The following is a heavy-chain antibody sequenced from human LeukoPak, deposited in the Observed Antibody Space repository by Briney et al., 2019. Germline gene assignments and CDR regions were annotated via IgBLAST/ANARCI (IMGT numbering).Heavy chain of an antibody. Sequence: GGPLRLSCAASGFTFSSYGMHWVRQAPGKGLEWVAVISYDGSNKYYADSVKGRFTISRDNSKNTLYLQMNSLRAEDTAVYYCASRYSSGWYYFDYWGQGTLVTVSS. D-gene: IGHD6-19*01. V-gene: IGHV3-30*03. CDR2: ISYDGSNK. J-gene: IGHJ4*02. CDR3: ASRYSSGWYYFDY. CDR1: GFTFSSYG.